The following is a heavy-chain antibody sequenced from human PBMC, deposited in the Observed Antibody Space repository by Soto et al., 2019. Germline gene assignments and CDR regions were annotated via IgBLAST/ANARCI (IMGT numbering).Heavy chain of an antibody. D-gene: IGHD6-19*01. CDR3: ARDSIQSLGPYYYYGMDV. Sequence: QVQLQQWGAGLLKPSETLSLTCAVYGGSFSGYYWSWIRQPPGKGLEWIGEINHSGSTNYNPSHKSRPTLSVDTSKKQVSPKRRSVTEADTAVYYCARDSIQSLGPYYYYGMDVWGQGTTVTVSS. J-gene: IGHJ6*02. CDR2: INHSGST. V-gene: IGHV4-34*01. CDR1: GGSFSGYY.